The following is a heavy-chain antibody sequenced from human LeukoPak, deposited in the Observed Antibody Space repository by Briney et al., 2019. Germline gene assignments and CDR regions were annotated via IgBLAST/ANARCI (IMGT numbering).Heavy chain of an antibody. J-gene: IGHJ4*02. Sequence: KPSETLSLTCTVSGGPITSSGYYWGWIRQPPGKGLELIGSIYYSGTTYYNPSLKSRVTISVDPSKNQFSLKLSSVTAADTAVYYCARQRVGAISNWGQGTLVTVSS. V-gene: IGHV4-39*01. CDR3: ARQRVGAISN. CDR2: IYYSGTT. D-gene: IGHD1-26*01. CDR1: GGPITSSGYY.